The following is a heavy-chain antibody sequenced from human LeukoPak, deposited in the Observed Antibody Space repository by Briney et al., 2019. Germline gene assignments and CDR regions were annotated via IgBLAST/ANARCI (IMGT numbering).Heavy chain of an antibody. J-gene: IGHJ4*02. CDR3: AKGLAVARYYFDY. D-gene: IGHD6-19*01. CDR1: GFTFSSYA. CDR2: ISGSGGST. V-gene: IGHV3-23*01. Sequence: GSLRLSCAASGFTFSSYAMRWVRQAPGKGLEWVSAISGSGGSTYYADSVKGRFTISRDNSKNTLYLQMNSLRAEDTAVYYCAKGLAVARYYFDYWGQGTLVTVSS.